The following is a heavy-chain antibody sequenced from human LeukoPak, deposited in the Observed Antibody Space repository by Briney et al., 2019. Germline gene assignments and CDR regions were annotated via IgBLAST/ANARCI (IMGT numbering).Heavy chain of an antibody. J-gene: IGHJ5*02. Sequence: SVKVSCKASGGTFSSYAVTWVRQAPGQGLEWMGGIIPIFGTTNYAQKFQGRVTITADESTSTAYMELSSLRSEDTAVYYCAGGVNCRTSSCPRHNWFDPWGQGTLVTVSS. CDR1: GGTFSSYA. D-gene: IGHD2-2*01. CDR3: AGGVNCRTSSCPRHNWFDP. V-gene: IGHV1-69*01. CDR2: IIPIFGTT.